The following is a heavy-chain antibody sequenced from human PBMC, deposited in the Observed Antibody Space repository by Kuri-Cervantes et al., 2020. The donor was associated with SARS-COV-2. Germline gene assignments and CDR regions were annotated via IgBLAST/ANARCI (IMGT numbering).Heavy chain of an antibody. D-gene: IGHD3-3*01. CDR1: GFTFSSYA. V-gene: IGHV3-23*01. J-gene: IGHJ2*01. CDR3: AKDPTYYDFWSGPITFYWYFDL. Sequence: GESLKISCAASGFTFSSYAMSWVRQAPGKGLEWVSAISGSGGSTYYADSVKGRFTISRDNSKNTLYLQMNSLRAEDTAVYYRAKDPTYYDFWSGPITFYWYFDLWGRGTLVTVSS. CDR2: ISGSGGST.